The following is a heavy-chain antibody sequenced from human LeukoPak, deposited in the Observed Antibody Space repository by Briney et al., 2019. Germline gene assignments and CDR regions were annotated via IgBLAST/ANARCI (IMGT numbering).Heavy chain of an antibody. CDR2: IYTSGST. D-gene: IGHD3-10*01. CDR1: GGSFSGYY. J-gene: IGHJ4*02. Sequence: PSETLSLTCAVYGGSFSGYYWSWIRQPAGKGLKWIGRIYTSGSTNYNPSLKSRVTMSVDTSKNQFSLKLSSVTAADTAVYYCARENYFRPFDYWGQGTLVTVSS. CDR3: ARENYFRPFDY. V-gene: IGHV4-4*07.